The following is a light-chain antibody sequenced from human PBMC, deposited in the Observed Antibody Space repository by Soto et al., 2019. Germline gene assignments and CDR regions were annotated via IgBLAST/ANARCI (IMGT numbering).Light chain of an antibody. J-gene: IGKJ2*01. CDR2: GAY. CDR1: QSLSSRF. V-gene: IGKV3-20*01. Sequence: EFVLTQSPGTLSLSPGERVTLSCRTSQSLSSRFLAWYQQKPGQAPRLLIYGAYNRATGIPDRFSGSGSGTDFTLTISRLEPEDVAVYYCQQYRPSFTMYTFGQGTKLDIK. CDR3: QQYRPSFTMYT.